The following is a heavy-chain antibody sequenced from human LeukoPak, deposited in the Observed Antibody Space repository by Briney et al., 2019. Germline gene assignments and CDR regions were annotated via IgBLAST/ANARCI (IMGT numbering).Heavy chain of an antibody. J-gene: IGHJ2*01. Sequence: PSETLSLTCTVSGGSISSYYWSWIRQPPGKGLEWIGYIYYSGSTNYNPPLKSRVTISVDTSKNQFSLKLSSVTAADTAVYYCARGLHYGCFDLWGRGTLVTVSS. CDR1: GGSISSYY. D-gene: IGHD4-17*01. CDR2: IYYSGST. CDR3: ARGLHYGCFDL. V-gene: IGHV4-59*01.